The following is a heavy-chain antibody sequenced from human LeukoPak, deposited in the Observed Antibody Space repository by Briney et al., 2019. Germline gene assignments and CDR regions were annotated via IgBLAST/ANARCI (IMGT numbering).Heavy chain of an antibody. Sequence: SETLSLTCTVSGGSISSSSYYWGWIRQPPGKGLEWIGSIYYSGSTYYNPSLKSRVTISVDTSKNQFSLKLSSVTAADTAVYYCARGDYYDSSGYYLPFDYWGQGTLVTVSS. CDR1: GGSISSSSYY. V-gene: IGHV4-39*01. D-gene: IGHD3-22*01. CDR3: ARGDYYDSSGYYLPFDY. J-gene: IGHJ4*02. CDR2: IYYSGST.